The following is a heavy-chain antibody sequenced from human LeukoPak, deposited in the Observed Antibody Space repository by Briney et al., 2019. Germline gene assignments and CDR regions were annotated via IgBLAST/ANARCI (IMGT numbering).Heavy chain of an antibody. CDR2: IYYSGGT. V-gene: IGHV4-59*08. CDR3: ARLPSTGFSSGWYQISGSFDH. Sequence: SETLSLTCTVSGFSISNYSWSWIRQPPGKGLEWVGSIYYSGGTKYNPSPQSRVTISIDTSKNQFSLRLNSVTAADTAVYYCARLPSTGFSSGWYQISGSFDHWGQGTLVSVSS. J-gene: IGHJ4*02. D-gene: IGHD6-19*01. CDR1: GFSISNYS.